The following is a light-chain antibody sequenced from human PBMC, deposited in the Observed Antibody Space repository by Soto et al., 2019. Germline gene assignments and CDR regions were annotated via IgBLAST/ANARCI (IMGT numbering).Light chain of an antibody. CDR1: SSDVGSHNL. CDR3: CTDGGSRAV. V-gene: IGLV2-23*02. CDR2: EVS. J-gene: IGLJ7*01. Sequence: QSALTQPASGSGSPGQSITISCTGTSSDVGSHNLVSWYQQHPGHDPKLMIYEVSKRPLGVSTRFSASKSGETACLTISGLQADEEADYYCCTDGGSRAVFGGGPQLTV.